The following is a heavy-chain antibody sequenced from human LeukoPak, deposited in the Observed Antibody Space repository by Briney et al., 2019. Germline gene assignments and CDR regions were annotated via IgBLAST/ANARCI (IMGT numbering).Heavy chain of an antibody. J-gene: IGHJ3*02. CDR2: ISYDGSNK. D-gene: IGHD6-19*01. Sequence: QSGGSLRLSCAASGFTFSSYAMHWVRQAPGKGLEWVAVISYDGSNKYYADSVKGRFTISRDNSKNTLYLQMNSLRAEDTAVYYCARGGDSSGWSHDAFDIWGQGTMVTVSS. CDR3: ARGGDSSGWSHDAFDI. V-gene: IGHV3-30-3*01. CDR1: GFTFSSYA.